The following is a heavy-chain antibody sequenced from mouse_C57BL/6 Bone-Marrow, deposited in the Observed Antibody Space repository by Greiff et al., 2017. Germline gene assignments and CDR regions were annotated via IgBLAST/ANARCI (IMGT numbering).Heavy chain of an antibody. D-gene: IGHD1-1*01. V-gene: IGHV2-9*01. CDR1: GLSLTSYG. CDR3: AKPEGDYYGSSPFAY. CDR2: IWGGGST. J-gene: IGHJ3*01. Sequence: VQEVESGPGLVAPSQSLSITCTVSGLSLTSYGVDWVRQPPGKGLEWLGVIWGGGSTTYTSALMSRLSISQDNSTSQVFLKMNSMQTDDTAMYYCAKPEGDYYGSSPFAYWGQGTLVTVSA.